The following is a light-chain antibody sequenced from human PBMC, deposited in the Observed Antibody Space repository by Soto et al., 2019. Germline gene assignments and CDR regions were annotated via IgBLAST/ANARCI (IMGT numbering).Light chain of an antibody. J-gene: IGKJ2*01. CDR2: WAS. Sequence: DIVMTQSPDSLAVSLGERATINCKSSQSVLYSSNNKNYLAWYQQKPGQPPKLLIYWASTRESGVPDRFSGSGSGTDFTLTISSLQAEDVALYYCQQYYPTPSYTFGQGTKLEIK. CDR1: QSVLYSSNNKNY. V-gene: IGKV4-1*01. CDR3: QQYYPTPSYT.